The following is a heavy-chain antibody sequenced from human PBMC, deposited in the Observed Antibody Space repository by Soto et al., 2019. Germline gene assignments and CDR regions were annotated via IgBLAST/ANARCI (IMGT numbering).Heavy chain of an antibody. J-gene: IGHJ5*02. CDR3: ARAGPGFCTNGVCWFDP. CDR1: GDSIKSYY. D-gene: IGHD2-8*01. V-gene: IGHV4-59*12. CDR2: IYYSGRT. Sequence: SETLSLTCTASGDSIKSYYWSWIRQPPGKGLEWIGSIYYSGRTYYNPSLKSRVTISVDTSKNQFSLNLSSVTAADTAVYYCARAGPGFCTNGVCWFDPWGQETLVTVSS.